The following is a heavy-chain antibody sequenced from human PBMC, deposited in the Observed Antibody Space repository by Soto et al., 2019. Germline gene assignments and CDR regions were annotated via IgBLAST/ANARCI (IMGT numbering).Heavy chain of an antibody. CDR2: IYWDDDK. D-gene: IGHD3-3*01. CDR1: GFSLSTDGVG. Sequence: QITLKESGPTLVKPTQNLTLTCTFSGFSLSTDGVGVGWIRQPPGKALEWLALIYWDDDKRYSPSLKSRLTVTKDTSKNQVVLTMTNMDPVDTATYYCAHRRSVARIFDYWGQGTLVTVSS. J-gene: IGHJ4*02. V-gene: IGHV2-5*02. CDR3: AHRRSVARIFDY.